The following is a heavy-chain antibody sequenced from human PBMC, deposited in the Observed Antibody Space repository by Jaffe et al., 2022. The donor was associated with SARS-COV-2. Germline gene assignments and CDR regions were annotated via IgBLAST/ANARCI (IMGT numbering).Heavy chain of an antibody. CDR3: ARVGETAAAGTYDY. CDR2: ISGSGST. Sequence: QVQLVESGGDLVKPGGSLRLSCAASGFTFSDYYMTWIRQAPGKGLEWVSYISGSGSTTHADSVKGRFTMSRDNTKNSLYLQMNSLRAEDTALYYCARVGETAAAGTYDYWGQGTLVTVSS. D-gene: IGHD6-13*01. V-gene: IGHV3-11*01. J-gene: IGHJ4*02. CDR1: GFTFSDYY.